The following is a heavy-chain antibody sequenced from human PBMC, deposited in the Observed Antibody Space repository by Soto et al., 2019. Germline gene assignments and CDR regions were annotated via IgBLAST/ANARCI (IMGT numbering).Heavy chain of an antibody. D-gene: IGHD2-15*01. Sequence: AGGSLRLSCAASGFTFSSYAMSWVRQAPGKGLEWVSAISGSGGSTYCADSVKGRFTISRDNSKNTLYLQMNSLRAEDTAVYYCAKAGYCSGGSCTLAWFDPWGQGTLVTGSS. J-gene: IGHJ5*02. CDR1: GFTFSSYA. CDR3: AKAGYCSGGSCTLAWFDP. CDR2: ISGSGGST. V-gene: IGHV3-23*01.